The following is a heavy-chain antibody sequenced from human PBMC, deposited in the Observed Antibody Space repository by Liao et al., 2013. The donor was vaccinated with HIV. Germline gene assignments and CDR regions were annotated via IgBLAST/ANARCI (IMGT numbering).Heavy chain of an antibody. CDR1: GGSISSGGYS. J-gene: IGHJ6*03. CDR2: IYRTGTT. CDR3: ARMIVDDSGDYGESYYFYYMDV. Sequence: QVQLQESGSGLVKPSQTLSLTCAVSGGSISSGGYSWSWIRQPPGKGLEWIGYIYRTGTTYYNPSLKSRVTISVDRSKNQFSLKLSSVTAADTAVYYCARMIVDDSGDYGESYYFYYMDVWGKGTSVTVSS. D-gene: IGHD4-17*01. V-gene: IGHV4-30-2*01.